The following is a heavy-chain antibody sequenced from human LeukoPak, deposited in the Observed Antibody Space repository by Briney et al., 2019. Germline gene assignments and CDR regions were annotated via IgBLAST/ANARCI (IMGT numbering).Heavy chain of an antibody. J-gene: IGHJ4*02. CDR1: GYTFTGYY. CDR2: INPNSGGT. CDR3: ARDHSYCSGGSCYRTKTHFDY. Sequence: ASVKVSCKASGYTFTGYYMHWVRQAPGQGLEWMGWINPNSGGTNYAQKFQGRVTMTRDTSISTAYMELSRLRSDDTAVYYCARDHSYCSGGSCYRTKTHFDYWGQGTLVTVSS. V-gene: IGHV1-2*02. D-gene: IGHD2-15*01.